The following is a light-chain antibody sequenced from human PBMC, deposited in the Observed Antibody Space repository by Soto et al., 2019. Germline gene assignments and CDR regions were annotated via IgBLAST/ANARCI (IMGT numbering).Light chain of an antibody. CDR3: QQSYSIFLT. CDR2: AAS. CDR1: QSITTY. J-gene: IGKJ1*01. V-gene: IGKV1-39*01. Sequence: DIQMTQSPSSLSASVGDRVTITCRASQSITTYLNWYQHKPGKAPKLLIYAASNLQSGVPSRFSGSGSWTDFNLTIRSLQPEDFANYYCQQSYSIFLTFGQGTKVEVK.